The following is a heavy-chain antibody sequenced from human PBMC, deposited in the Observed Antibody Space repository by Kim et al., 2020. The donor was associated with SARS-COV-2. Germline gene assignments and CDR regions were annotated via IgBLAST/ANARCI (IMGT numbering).Heavy chain of an antibody. Sequence: SVKGRFTNSRDNSKNTMYRQMNSLRAEDTAIYYCAKDLPAGNNLPTYAMDVWGQGTTVTVSS. V-gene: IGHV3-23*02. D-gene: IGHD2-2*01. J-gene: IGHJ6*02. CDR3: AKDLPAGNNLPTYAMDV.